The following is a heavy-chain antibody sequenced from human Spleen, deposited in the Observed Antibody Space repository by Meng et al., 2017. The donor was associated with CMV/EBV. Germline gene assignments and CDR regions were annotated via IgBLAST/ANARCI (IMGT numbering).Heavy chain of an antibody. CDR1: GGTFSDYA. D-gene: IGHD6-19*01. Sequence: ASVKVSCKASGGTFSDYAISWVRQAPGQGLEWMGWISAYNGHTNYAQKLQGRVTMTTDTSTSTAYMELRSLRSDDTAVYYCARTIAVGHGDFDYWGQGTLVTVSS. J-gene: IGHJ4*02. V-gene: IGHV1-18*01. CDR2: ISAYNGHT. CDR3: ARTIAVGHGDFDY.